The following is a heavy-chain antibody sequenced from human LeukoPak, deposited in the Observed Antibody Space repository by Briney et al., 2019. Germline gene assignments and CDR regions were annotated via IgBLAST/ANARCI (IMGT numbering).Heavy chain of an antibody. D-gene: IGHD3-22*01. CDR1: GFTFSGSA. V-gene: IGHV3-73*01. Sequence: GGSLRPSCAASGFTFSGSAMHWVRQASGKGLEWVGRIRSKANNYATAYAASVKGRFTISRDDSKNTAYLQMNSLKTEDTAVYYCIRLVGDSSGYYGDYWGQGTLVTVSS. CDR2: IRSKANNYAT. J-gene: IGHJ4*02. CDR3: IRLVGDSSGYYGDY.